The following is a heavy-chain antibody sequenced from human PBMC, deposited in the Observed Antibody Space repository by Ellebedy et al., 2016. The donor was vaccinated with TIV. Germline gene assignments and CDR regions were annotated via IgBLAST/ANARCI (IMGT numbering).Heavy chain of an antibody. D-gene: IGHD3-10*01. CDR3: ARSGFGESYSYYYHGMDV. Sequence: SETLSLTXSVSNGSISNYYWTWIRQSPGKGLEWIGYVYFSGRTSYNPSLKSRVTISVDTSTNQFSLRLTSVTAADTAVYYCARSGFGESYSYYYHGMDVWGQGTTVIVSS. V-gene: IGHV4-59*01. J-gene: IGHJ6*02. CDR1: NGSISNYY. CDR2: VYFSGRT.